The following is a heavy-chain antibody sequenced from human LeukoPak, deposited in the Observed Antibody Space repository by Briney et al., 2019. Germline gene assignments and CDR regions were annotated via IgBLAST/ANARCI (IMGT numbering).Heavy chain of an antibody. CDR2: ISGSGSTT. CDR3: AKDSATVTHYYFDY. J-gene: IGHJ4*02. Sequence: GGSLRLSCAASGLTFSSYAMSWVRQAPGKGLEWVSVISGSGSTTYYADSVKGRFTTSRDNSKNTLYLQMNSLRAEDTAVYYCAKDSATVTHYYFDYWGQGTLATVSS. D-gene: IGHD4-11*01. V-gene: IGHV3-23*01. CDR1: GLTFSSYA.